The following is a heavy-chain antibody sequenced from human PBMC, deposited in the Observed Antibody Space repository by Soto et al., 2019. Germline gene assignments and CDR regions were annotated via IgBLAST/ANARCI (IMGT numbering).Heavy chain of an antibody. CDR1: GGSVSSGSYY. CDR3: ARGGVVPAAISHNWFDP. J-gene: IGHJ5*02. CDR2: IYYSGST. D-gene: IGHD2-2*01. Sequence: QVQLQESGPGLVKPSETLSLTCTVSGGSVSSGSYYWSWIRQPPGKGLGGIGYIYYSGSTNYNPSLKSRVTISVDTSKNQFSLKLSSVTAADTAVYYCARGGVVPAAISHNWFDPWGQGTLVTVSS. V-gene: IGHV4-61*01.